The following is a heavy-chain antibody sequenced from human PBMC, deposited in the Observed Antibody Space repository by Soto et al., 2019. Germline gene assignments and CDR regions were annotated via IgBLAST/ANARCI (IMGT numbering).Heavy chain of an antibody. V-gene: IGHV1-69*06. CDR3: ARPGGYSYGYGTYYYYGMEV. J-gene: IGHJ6*02. Sequence: KVSCKASGGTFSSYAISWVRQAPVQGLEWMGGIIPIFGTANYAQKFQGRVTITADKSTSTAYMELSSLRSEDTAVYYCARPGGYSYGYGTYYYYGMEVWGQGTTVTVSS. CDR2: IIPIFGTA. CDR1: GGTFSSYA. D-gene: IGHD5-18*01.